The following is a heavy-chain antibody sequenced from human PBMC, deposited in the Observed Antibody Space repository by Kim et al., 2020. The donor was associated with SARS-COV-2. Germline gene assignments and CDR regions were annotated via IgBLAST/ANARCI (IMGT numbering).Heavy chain of an antibody. D-gene: IGHD3-10*01. CDR1: DSTFSRDW. J-gene: IGHJ3*02. CDR3: ARDLTYSDSGNYYDVFDI. V-gene: IGHV3-7*01. CDR2: INRDGSKR. Sequence: GGSLRLSCAASDSTFSRDWMVWVRQTPGQGLEWVANINRDGSKRYYVDSVKDRFTISRDNARNSLFLQMNSLRAEDTAVYFCARDLTYSDSGNYYDVFDIWGQGIMVTGSS.